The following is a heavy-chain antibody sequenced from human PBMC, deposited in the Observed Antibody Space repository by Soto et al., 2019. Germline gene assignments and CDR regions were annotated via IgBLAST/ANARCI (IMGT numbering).Heavy chain of an antibody. Sequence: QITLKESGPTLVKPTQTLTLTCTFSGFSLSTSGVGVAWIGQPPGKALEWLALIYWDNDKRYSPSLKSRLTNTKDTTKNQVVPTVTNMDAVDTATYYCSHFATLYGMDVWGQGTTVTGSS. CDR1: GFSLSTSGVG. V-gene: IGHV2-5*02. J-gene: IGHJ6*02. CDR2: IYWDNDK. CDR3: SHFATLYGMDV.